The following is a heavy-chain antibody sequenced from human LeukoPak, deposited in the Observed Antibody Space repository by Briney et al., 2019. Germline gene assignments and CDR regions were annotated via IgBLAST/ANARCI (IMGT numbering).Heavy chain of an antibody. CDR2: IYYSGST. V-gene: IGHV4-59*01. Sequence: SETLSLTCTVSGESISGFYWTWIRQPPGKGLEWIGYIYYSGSTNYNPSLKSRVTISVDTSKNQFYLKLSSVTAADTAVYYCARDGYSGSDALWGQGTLVTVSS. J-gene: IGHJ4*02. CDR1: GESISGFY. D-gene: IGHD5-12*01. CDR3: ARDGYSGSDAL.